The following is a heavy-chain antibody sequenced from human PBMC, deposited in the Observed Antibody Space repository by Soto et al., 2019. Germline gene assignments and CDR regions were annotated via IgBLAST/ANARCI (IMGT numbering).Heavy chain of an antibody. Sequence: QLQLQESGPGLVKPSETLSLIFNVSGVSIRSTSYYWTWIRQPPGKGLEWIGTIYFSGSTFYNPSLKSRVSISVDTSKNQFSLNLTSVTDGDTAVYYCARHGSYWGQGTLVTVSS. CDR2: IYFSGST. CDR1: GVSIRSTSYY. CDR3: ARHGSY. V-gene: IGHV4-39*01. J-gene: IGHJ4*02.